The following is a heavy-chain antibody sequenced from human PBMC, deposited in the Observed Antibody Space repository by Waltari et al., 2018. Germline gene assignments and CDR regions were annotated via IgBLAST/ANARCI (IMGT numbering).Heavy chain of an antibody. V-gene: IGHV3-21*01. J-gene: IGHJ6*02. CDR2: ISSSSSYI. CDR1: GFTFSSSS. CDR3: ARDGTNGMDV. Sequence: EVQLVDSGGGLVKPGGSLRLSCPASGFTFSSSSMNWVRQAPGKGLEGVSSISSSSSYIYYADSVKGRFTISRDNAKNSLYLQMNSLRAEDTAVYYCARDGTNGMDVWGQGTTVTVSS. D-gene: IGHD1-1*01.